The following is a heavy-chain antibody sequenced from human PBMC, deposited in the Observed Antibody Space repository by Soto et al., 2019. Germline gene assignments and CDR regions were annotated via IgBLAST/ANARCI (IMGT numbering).Heavy chain of an antibody. V-gene: IGHV6-1*01. Sequence: SQTLSLTCAISGDSVSSNSAAWNWIRQSPSRGLEWLGRTYYRSKWYNDYAVSVKSRITINPDTSKNQFSLQLSSVTPEDTAVYYCARDVRRVGATTNYYYGMDVWGQGTTVTVS. CDR3: ARDVRRVGATTNYYYGMDV. CDR2: TYYRSKWYN. CDR1: GDSVSSNSAA. J-gene: IGHJ6*02. D-gene: IGHD1-26*01.